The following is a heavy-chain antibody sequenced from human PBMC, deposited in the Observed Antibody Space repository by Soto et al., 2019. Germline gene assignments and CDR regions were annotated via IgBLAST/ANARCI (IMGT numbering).Heavy chain of an antibody. V-gene: IGHV3-30-3*01. Sequence: PGGSLRLSCAASGFTFISYAMHWCRHSPGKGREWVAVISYDGSNKYYADSVKGRFTISRDNSKNTLYLQMNSLRAEDTAVYYCARAITMVRGKLYYYGMDVWGQGTTVTVSS. J-gene: IGHJ6*02. CDR3: ARAITMVRGKLYYYGMDV. CDR2: ISYDGSNK. D-gene: IGHD3-10*01. CDR1: GFTFISYA.